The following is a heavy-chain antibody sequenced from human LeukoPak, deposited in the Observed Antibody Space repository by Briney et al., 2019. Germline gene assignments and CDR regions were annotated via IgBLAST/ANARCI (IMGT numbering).Heavy chain of an antibody. D-gene: IGHD3-10*01. Sequence: SETLSLTCTVSGGSISSYHWSWIRQPPGKGLEWIGYIYYSGSTNYNPSLKSRVTISVDTSKNQFSLKLSSVTAADTAVYYCAQMVRGESIGDYWGQGTLVTVSS. CDR2: IYYSGST. J-gene: IGHJ4*02. CDR1: GGSISSYH. CDR3: AQMVRGESIGDY. V-gene: IGHV4-59*01.